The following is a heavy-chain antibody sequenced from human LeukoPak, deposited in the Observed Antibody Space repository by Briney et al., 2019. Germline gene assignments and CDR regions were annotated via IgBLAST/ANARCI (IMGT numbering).Heavy chain of an antibody. J-gene: IGHJ4*02. V-gene: IGHV3-7*01. D-gene: IGHD3-3*01. Sequence: GGSLRLSCAASGFTFSNYWMSWVRRAPGKGLEWVANIKQDGSETYYVDSVRGRYTISRDNAKKSLYLQMNSLRAEDTAVYYCARDFWGAYRVDYFDYWGQGTLVTVSS. CDR2: IKQDGSET. CDR1: GFTFSNYW. CDR3: ARDFWGAYRVDYFDY.